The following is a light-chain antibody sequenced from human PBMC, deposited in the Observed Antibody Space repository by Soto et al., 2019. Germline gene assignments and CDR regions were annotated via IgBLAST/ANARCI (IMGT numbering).Light chain of an antibody. V-gene: IGLV2-14*01. Sequence: QSVLTQPASVSGSPGQSVTISCTGTSSDVGAYKYVSWYQQHPGKAPKLMIYEVSNRPSGVSNRFSGSKSGNTASLTISGLQADDEADYYCNSYAGDIIRFVFGTGPK. CDR1: SSDVGAYKY. CDR2: EVS. J-gene: IGLJ1*01. CDR3: NSYAGDIIRFV.